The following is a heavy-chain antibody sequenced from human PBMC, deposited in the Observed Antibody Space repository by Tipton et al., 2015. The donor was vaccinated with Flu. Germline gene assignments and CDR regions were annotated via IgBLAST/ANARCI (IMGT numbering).Heavy chain of an antibody. CDR2: IKQDGSEK. D-gene: IGHD3/OR15-3a*01. CDR1: GFTFSSYW. CDR3: AGGTGWLIDS. V-gene: IGHV3-7*01. Sequence: SLRLSCAATGFTFSSYWMNWVRQAPGKGLEWVANIKQDGSEKYYVDSVKGRLTISRDNAKKSLYLQMDSLRAEDTAVYYCAGGTGWLIDSWGQGILVTVSA. J-gene: IGHJ4*02.